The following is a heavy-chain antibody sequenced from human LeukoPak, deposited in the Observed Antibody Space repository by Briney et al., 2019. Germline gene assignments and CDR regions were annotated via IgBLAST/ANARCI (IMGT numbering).Heavy chain of an antibody. D-gene: IGHD1-26*01. V-gene: IGHV3-30-3*01. CDR2: ISYDGSNK. CDR1: GFTFSSYA. CDR3: ARVQIKRYSGSYYGLGQTEYFDY. Sequence: GGSLRLSCAASGFTFSSYAMHWVRQAPGKGLEWVAVISYDGSNKYYADSVKGRFTISRDNSKSTLYLQMNSLRAEDTAVYYCARVQIKRYSGSYYGLGQTEYFDYWGQGTLVTVSS. J-gene: IGHJ4*02.